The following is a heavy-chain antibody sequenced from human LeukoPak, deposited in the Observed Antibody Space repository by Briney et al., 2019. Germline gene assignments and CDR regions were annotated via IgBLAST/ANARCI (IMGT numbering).Heavy chain of an antibody. D-gene: IGHD6-19*01. CDR1: GLSFSRYN. Sequence: PGGSLRLSCAASGLSFSRYNMNWVRQAPGKGLEWVSAISGSGGSTYYADSVKGRFTISRDNSKNTLYLQMKSLRAEDTAVYYCAKYRGAVAVMYFFDYWGQGTLVTVSS. V-gene: IGHV3-23*01. J-gene: IGHJ4*02. CDR2: ISGSGGST. CDR3: AKYRGAVAVMYFFDY.